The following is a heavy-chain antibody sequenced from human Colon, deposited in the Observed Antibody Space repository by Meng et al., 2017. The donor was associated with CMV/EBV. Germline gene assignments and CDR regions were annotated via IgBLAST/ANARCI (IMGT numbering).Heavy chain of an antibody. D-gene: IGHD1-1*01. V-gene: IGHV1-18*01. Sequence: QVQLVQAGAEVKEPGASVLVSCRSSGYTFTSYGINWVRQAPGQGLEWMGWISGSTGYTNRAQKFQGRVTMTTDTSTSTAYLALTSLTSNDTAVYYCARGRPNWSGVLDYWGQGTPVTVSS. J-gene: IGHJ4*02. CDR2: ISGSTGYT. CDR1: GYTFTSYG. CDR3: ARGRPNWSGVLDY.